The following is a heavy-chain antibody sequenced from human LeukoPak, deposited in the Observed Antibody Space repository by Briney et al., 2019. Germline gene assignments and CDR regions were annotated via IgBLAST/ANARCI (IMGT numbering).Heavy chain of an antibody. Sequence: GGSLRLSCAASGFTFSSYGMHWVRQAPGKGLEWVAVIWYDGSNKYYADSVKGRFTISRDNSKNTLYLQMNSLRAEDTAVYYCARDSMDNWNPARDYWGQGTLVTVSS. D-gene: IGHD1-20*01. CDR2: IWYDGSNK. V-gene: IGHV3-33*01. J-gene: IGHJ4*02. CDR3: ARDSMDNWNPARDY. CDR1: GFTFSSYG.